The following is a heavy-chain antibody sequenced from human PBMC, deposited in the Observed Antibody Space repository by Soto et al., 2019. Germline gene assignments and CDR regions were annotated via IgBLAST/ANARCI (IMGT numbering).Heavy chain of an antibody. Sequence: GASVKVTCKASGYTFPSYGISWVRQAPGQGLEWMGWISAYNGNTNYAQKLQGRVTMTTDTSTSTAYMELRSLRSDDTAVYYCARGPFVLMVYAILDYSYGMDFWGQGTTVTVYS. V-gene: IGHV1-18*04. CDR2: ISAYNGNT. D-gene: IGHD2-8*01. J-gene: IGHJ6*02. CDR1: GYTFPSYG. CDR3: ARGPFVLMVYAILDYSYGMDF.